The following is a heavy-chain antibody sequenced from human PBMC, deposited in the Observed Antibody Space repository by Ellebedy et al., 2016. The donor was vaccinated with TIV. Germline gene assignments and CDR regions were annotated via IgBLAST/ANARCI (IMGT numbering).Heavy chain of an antibody. V-gene: IGHV6-1*01. CDR1: GDSVSSTSAA. J-gene: IGHJ2*01. Sequence: SQTLSLTCXISGDSVSSTSAAWNWIRQPPSRGLEWLGRTYYRSKWYNDYAVSVKSRITINPDTSKNQFSLQLNSVPPEDTAVYYCAREALELLRYWYFDLWGRGTLVTVSS. D-gene: IGHD6-6*01. CDR2: TYYRSKWYN. CDR3: AREALELLRYWYFDL.